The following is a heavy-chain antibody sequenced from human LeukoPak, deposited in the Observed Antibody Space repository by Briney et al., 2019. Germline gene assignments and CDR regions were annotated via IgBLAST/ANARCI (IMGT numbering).Heavy chain of an antibody. J-gene: IGHJ6*02. CDR1: GYTFTSYG. V-gene: IGHV1-69*04. Sequence: GASVKVSCKASGYTFTSYGISWVRQAPGQGLEWMGRIIPTLGITNYAQKFQGRVTITADKSTTTAHMELSSLRSEDTAVYYCARGGLDYGMDVWGQGTTVTVSS. CDR2: IIPTLGIT. D-gene: IGHD3-16*01. CDR3: ARGGLDYGMDV.